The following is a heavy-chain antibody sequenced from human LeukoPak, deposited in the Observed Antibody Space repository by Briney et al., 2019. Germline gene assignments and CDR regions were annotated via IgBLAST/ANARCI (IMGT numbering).Heavy chain of an antibody. J-gene: IGHJ6*03. CDR1: GGSFSGYY. CDR3: ARGRGKAMSSYYYYYYMDV. CDR2: INPSGST. Sequence: SETLSLTCAVYGGSFSGYYWSWIRQPPGKGLEWIGEINPSGSTNYNPSLKSRVTISVDTSKNQFSLKLGSVTAADTAVYYCARGRGKAMSSYYYYYYMDVWGKGTTVTVSS. D-gene: IGHD2-2*01. V-gene: IGHV4-34*01.